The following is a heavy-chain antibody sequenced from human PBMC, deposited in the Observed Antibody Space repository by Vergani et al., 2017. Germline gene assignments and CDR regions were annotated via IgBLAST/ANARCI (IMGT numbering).Heavy chain of an antibody. CDR3: ARDGADYDYVWGGDAFDI. Sequence: QVQLVQSGAEVKKPGASVKVSCKASGYTFTSYGISWVRQAPGQGLEWMGWINPNSGGTNYAQKFQGRVTMTRDTSISTAYMELSRLRSDDTAVYYCARDGADYDYVWGGDAFDIWGQGTMVTVSS. V-gene: IGHV1-2*02. CDR1: GYTFTSYG. CDR2: INPNSGGT. D-gene: IGHD3-16*01. J-gene: IGHJ3*02.